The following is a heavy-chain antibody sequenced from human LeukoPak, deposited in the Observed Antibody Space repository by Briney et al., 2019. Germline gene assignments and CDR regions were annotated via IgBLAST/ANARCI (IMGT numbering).Heavy chain of an antibody. Sequence: SETLSLTCTVSGGSISSYYWSWIRQPPGKGLEWIGEINHRGSTNYNPSLKSRVTISVDTSKNQFSLKLSSVTAADTAVYYCARHPRYYYDSSTRGLDFQHWGQGTLVTVSS. J-gene: IGHJ1*01. V-gene: IGHV4-34*01. CDR1: GGSISSYY. CDR3: ARHPRYYYDSSTRGLDFQH. CDR2: INHRGST. D-gene: IGHD3-22*01.